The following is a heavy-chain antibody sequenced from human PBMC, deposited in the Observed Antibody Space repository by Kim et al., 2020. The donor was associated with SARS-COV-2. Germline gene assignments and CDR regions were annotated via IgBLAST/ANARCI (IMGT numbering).Heavy chain of an antibody. J-gene: IGHJ3*01. CDR3: ARGGLVPTSLGAFDV. D-gene: IGHD3-16*01. CDR2: VNPRSYRP. CDR1: GYTFTSYY. V-gene: IGHV1-46*01. Sequence: ASVKVSCKASGYTFTSYYLHWVRQAPGQGLEWLGIVNPRSYRPDYAQKFQGRITMTRDTFTRTVFMELSSLISDDTAVYYCARGGLVPTSLGAFDVWGQGTTVTVSS.